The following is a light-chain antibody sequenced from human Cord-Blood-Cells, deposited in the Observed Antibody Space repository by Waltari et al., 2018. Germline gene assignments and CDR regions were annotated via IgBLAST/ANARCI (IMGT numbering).Light chain of an antibody. V-gene: IGKV3-15*01. CDR2: GAS. CDR1: QSVSSN. Sequence: EIVMTQSPATLSVSPGESATLSCRASQSVSSNLAWYQQKPGQAPRLLIYGASTRDPGIPARFSGSGSGTEFTLTISSLQSEDFAVYYCQQYNNWWTFGQGTKVEIK. J-gene: IGKJ1*01. CDR3: QQYNNWWT.